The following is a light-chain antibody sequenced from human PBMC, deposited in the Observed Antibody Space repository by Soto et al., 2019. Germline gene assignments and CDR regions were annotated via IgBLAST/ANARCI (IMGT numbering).Light chain of an antibody. Sequence: DILMTQSPSSLSASVGDRVTITCRASETISSFVTWYQHKAGTAPKLLIYAATTVQSGVPSRFSGSGYGTDFTLSIDSLHSEDFATYYCQQSYSGPYTFGQGTTLYIK. J-gene: IGKJ2*01. CDR2: AAT. V-gene: IGKV1-39*01. CDR3: QQSYSGPYT. CDR1: ETISSF.